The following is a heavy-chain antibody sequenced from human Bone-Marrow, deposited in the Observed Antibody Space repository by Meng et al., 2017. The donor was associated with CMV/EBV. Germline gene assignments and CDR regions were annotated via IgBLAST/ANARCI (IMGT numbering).Heavy chain of an antibody. V-gene: IGHV4-4*02. CDR3: ARENYYDSSGTHGDAFDI. CDR2: IYHSGST. CDR1: GGSISSSNW. Sequence: SETLSLTCAVSGGSISSSNWWSWVRQPPGKGLEWIGEIYHSGSTNYNPSLKSRVTISVDTSKNQFSLKLSSVTAADTAVYYCARENYYDSSGTHGDAFDIWGQGTMVTVSS. D-gene: IGHD3-22*01. J-gene: IGHJ3*02.